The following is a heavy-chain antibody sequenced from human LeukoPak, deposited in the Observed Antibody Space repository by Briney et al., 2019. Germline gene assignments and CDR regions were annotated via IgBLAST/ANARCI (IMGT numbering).Heavy chain of an antibody. J-gene: IGHJ4*02. Sequence: GASVKVSCKASGYTFTSYYMHWVRQAPGQGLEWMGGIIPIFGTANYAQKFQGRVTITADESTSTAYMELSSLRSEDTAVYYCARTHTMVRGVIITRYFDYWGRGTLVTVSS. CDR3: ARTHTMVRGVIITRYFDY. D-gene: IGHD3-10*01. CDR1: GYTFTSYY. CDR2: IIPIFGTA. V-gene: IGHV1-69*13.